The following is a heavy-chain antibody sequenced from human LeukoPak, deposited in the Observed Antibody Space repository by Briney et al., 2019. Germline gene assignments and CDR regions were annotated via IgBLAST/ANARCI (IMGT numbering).Heavy chain of an antibody. CDR3: ARVIAVSGEYFDY. V-gene: IGHV3-66*01. CDR1: GFTFSSYD. D-gene: IGHD6-19*01. Sequence: GGSLRLSCAASGFTFSSYDIHWVRQAPGKGLEWVSVIYAYGSTYYADSVKGRFTISRDNSNNMLYLQMNSLRAEDTAVYFCARVIAVSGEYFDYWGQGTLITVSS. CDR2: IYAYGST. J-gene: IGHJ4*02.